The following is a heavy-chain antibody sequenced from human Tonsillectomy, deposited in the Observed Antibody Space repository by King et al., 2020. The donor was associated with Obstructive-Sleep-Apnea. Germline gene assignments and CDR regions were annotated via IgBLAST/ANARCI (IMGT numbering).Heavy chain of an antibody. CDR2: IYYSGST. J-gene: IGHJ6*02. CDR1: GGSISSYY. D-gene: IGHD2-2*03. Sequence: VQLQESGPGLVKPSETLSLTCTVSGGSISSYYLSWIRQPPGKGLEWIGYIYYSGSTNYNPSLKSRVTISVEKSKNKFSLKLSSVTAADTALYYCARAGGYCSSTSCYGDYYYYYGMDVWGQGTTVTVSS. V-gene: IGHV4-59*01. CDR3: ARAGGYCSSTSCYGDYYYYYGMDV.